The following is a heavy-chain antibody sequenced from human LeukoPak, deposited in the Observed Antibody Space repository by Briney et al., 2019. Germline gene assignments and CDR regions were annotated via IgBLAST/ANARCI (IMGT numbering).Heavy chain of an antibody. Sequence: SETLSLTCTVSGGSISSSSYYWGWIRQPPGKGLEWIGSIYYSGSTYYNPSLKSRVTISVDTSKNQFSLKLSSVTAADTAVYYCARGSQSSIAAAGTFGYWGQGTLVTVSS. D-gene: IGHD6-13*01. CDR2: IYYSGST. CDR3: ARGSQSSIAAAGTFGY. V-gene: IGHV4-39*07. CDR1: GGSISSSSYY. J-gene: IGHJ4*02.